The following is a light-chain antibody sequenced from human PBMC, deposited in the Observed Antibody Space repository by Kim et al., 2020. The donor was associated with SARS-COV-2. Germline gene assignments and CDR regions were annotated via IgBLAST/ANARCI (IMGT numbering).Light chain of an antibody. V-gene: IGKV1-6*01. J-gene: IGKJ1*01. CDR3: LQDYNYPMT. CDR1: QGIRND. Sequence: AIQMTQSPSSLSVSVGDRVTITCRASQGIRNDLGWYQQKPGKAPKLLIYATSSLQSGVPSRFSGSGSGTDYTLTISSLQPEDFATYYCLQDYNYPMTFGQGTKVDIK. CDR2: ATS.